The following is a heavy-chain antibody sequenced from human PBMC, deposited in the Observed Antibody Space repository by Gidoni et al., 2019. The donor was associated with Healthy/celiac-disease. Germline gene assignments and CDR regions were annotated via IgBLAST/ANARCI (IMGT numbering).Heavy chain of an antibody. CDR1: GFTFSSYW. D-gene: IGHD2-8*02. V-gene: IGHV3-7*03. CDR3: ARDSSVSLVFDY. Sequence: EVQLVAPGGGLVQPGGSLRLSYAASGFTFSSYWMSWVRQAPGKGLEWVANIKQAGSEKYYVDSVKGRFTIYRDNAKNSLYLQMNSLRAEDTAVYYCARDSSVSLVFDYWGQGTLVTVSS. CDR2: IKQAGSEK. J-gene: IGHJ4*02.